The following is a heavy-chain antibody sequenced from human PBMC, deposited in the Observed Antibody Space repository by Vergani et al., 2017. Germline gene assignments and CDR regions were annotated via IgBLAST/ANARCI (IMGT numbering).Heavy chain of an antibody. D-gene: IGHD1-1*01. CDR2: LTGGGGST. V-gene: IGHV3-23*01. J-gene: IGHJ1*01. CDR1: GFTFSTYA. Sequence: EVQLLESGGRLKQPGGSVRLSCAASGFTFSTYAMHWVRQAPGKGLEWFSALTGGGGSTYYADSFKGRFIISRDNSKSTLYLQMNSLRTEDTAVYYCATKSCGTPGCQIGYFREWGQGTLVTVSS. CDR3: ATKSCGTPGCQIGYFRE.